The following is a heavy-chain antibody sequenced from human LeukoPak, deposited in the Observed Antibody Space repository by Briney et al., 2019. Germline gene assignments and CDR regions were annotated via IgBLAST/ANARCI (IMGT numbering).Heavy chain of an antibody. CDR2: IYYSGST. J-gene: IGHJ4*02. CDR3: ARENPLYCSSTSCYAFDY. CDR1: GGSFSDYY. D-gene: IGHD2-2*01. Sequence: PSETLSLTCAVYGGSFSDYYWSWIRQPPGKGLEWIGYIYYSGSTYYNPSLKSRVTISVDTSKNQFSLKLSSVTAADTAVYYCARENPLYCSSTSCYAFDYWGQGTLVTVSS. V-gene: IGHV4-30-4*08.